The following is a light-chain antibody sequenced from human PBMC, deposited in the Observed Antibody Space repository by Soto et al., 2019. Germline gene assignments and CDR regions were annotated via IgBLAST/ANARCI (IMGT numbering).Light chain of an antibody. CDR2: AVS. CDR3: CSYTSRTTYV. CDR1: ASDVGGYNY. Sequence: QSALTQPASVSGSPGQSITISCTGTASDVGGYNYVSWYQQHPGKAPKLMIHAVSNRPSGISSRFSGSKSGNTASLTISGLQSEDEAEYFCCSYTSRTTYVFGTGTKVTVL. V-gene: IGLV2-14*01. J-gene: IGLJ1*01.